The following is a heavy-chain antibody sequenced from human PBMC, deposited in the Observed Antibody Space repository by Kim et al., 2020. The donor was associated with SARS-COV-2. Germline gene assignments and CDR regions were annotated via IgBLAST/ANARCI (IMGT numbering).Heavy chain of an antibody. CDR3: ARGLASSSWLRACGAFDI. CDR2: ISSSGSTI. CDR1: GFTFSSYE. Sequence: GGSLRLSCAASGFTFSSYEMNWVRQAPGKGLEWVSYISSSGSTIYYADSVKGRFTISRDNAKNSLYLQMNSLGAEDTAVYYCARGLASSSWLRACGAFDIWGQGTIVTVSP. J-gene: IGHJ3*02. D-gene: IGHD6-13*01. V-gene: IGHV3-48*03.